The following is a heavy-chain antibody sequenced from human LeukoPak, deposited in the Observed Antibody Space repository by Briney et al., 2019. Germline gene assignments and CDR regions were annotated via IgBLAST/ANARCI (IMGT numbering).Heavy chain of an antibody. J-gene: IGHJ6*02. CDR1: GGSFSGYY. Sequence: SETLSLTCAVYGGSFSGYYWSWIRQPPGKGLEWIGEINHSGSTNYNPSLKSRVTISVDTSKNQFSLKLSSVTAADTAVYYCARALAGGSGIYYYYYGMDVWGQGTTVTVSS. CDR3: ARALAGGSGIYYYYYGMDV. V-gene: IGHV4-34*01. CDR2: INHSGST. D-gene: IGHD3-10*01.